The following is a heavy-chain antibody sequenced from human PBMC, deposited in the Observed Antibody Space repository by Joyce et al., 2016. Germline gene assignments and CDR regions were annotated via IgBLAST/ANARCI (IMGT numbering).Heavy chain of an antibody. CDR1: GTSISSADW. CDR3: ARDRRQEWARLHHGPFDI. Sequence: QVQLQQSGPGLVKPSGTLALTSAVSGTSISSADWWSWLRQPPGKGLEWIGERHHSGSTNYNPSLKSRVSIFVEKARNQFSLRLTSVTAADTAVYFCARDRRQEWARLHHGPFDIWGQGTMATVSS. CDR2: RHHSGST. V-gene: IGHV4-4*02. D-gene: IGHD3-3*01. J-gene: IGHJ3*02.